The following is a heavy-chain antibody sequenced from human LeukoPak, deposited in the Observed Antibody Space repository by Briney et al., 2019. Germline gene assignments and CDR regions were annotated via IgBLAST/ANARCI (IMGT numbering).Heavy chain of an antibody. Sequence: GASVKVSFKAFGYTLTSYGISWVRQAPGQGLEWMGWVNPNNGDTNYAQKFQGRVTMSRDTSISTAYMELNSLRSDDTAVYYCARRETNTQWGFDYWGQGTLVTVSS. D-gene: IGHD1-26*01. CDR3: ARRETNTQWGFDY. V-gene: IGHV1-2*02. CDR1: GYTLTSYG. CDR2: VNPNNGDT. J-gene: IGHJ4*02.